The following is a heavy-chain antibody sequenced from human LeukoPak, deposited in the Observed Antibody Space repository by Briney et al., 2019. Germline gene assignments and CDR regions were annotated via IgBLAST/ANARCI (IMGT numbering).Heavy chain of an antibody. CDR2: IYTSGST. Sequence: SETLSLTCTVSGGSISSGSYYWSWIRQPAGKGLECIGRIYTSGSTNYNPSLKSRVTISLDTSKNQFSLKLSSVTAADTAVYYCAVTYYPTGGAFDIWGQGTMVTVSS. CDR3: AVTYYPTGGAFDI. V-gene: IGHV4-61*02. J-gene: IGHJ3*02. CDR1: GGSISSGSYY. D-gene: IGHD3-10*01.